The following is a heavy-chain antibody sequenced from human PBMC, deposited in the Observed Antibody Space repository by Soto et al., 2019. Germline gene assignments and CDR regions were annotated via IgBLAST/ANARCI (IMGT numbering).Heavy chain of an antibody. D-gene: IGHD2-2*01. Sequence: GASVKVSCKASGGTFSSYAISWVRQAPGQGLEWMGGIIPIFGTANYAQKFQGRVTITADESTSTAYMELSSLRSEDTAVYYCASRCSSTSCQGLNFDYWGQGTMVTVYS. CDR2: IIPIFGTA. CDR3: ASRCSSTSCQGLNFDY. J-gene: IGHJ4*02. V-gene: IGHV1-69*13. CDR1: GGTFSSYA.